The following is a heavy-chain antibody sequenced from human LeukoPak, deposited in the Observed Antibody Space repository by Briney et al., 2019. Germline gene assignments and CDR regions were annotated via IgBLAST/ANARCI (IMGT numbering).Heavy chain of an antibody. CDR2: INHSGST. V-gene: IGHV4-34*01. CDR1: GGSLSGYY. Sequence: SETLSLTCAVYGGSLSGYYWSWIRQPPGKGLEWIGEINHSGSTNYNPSLKSRVTISVDTSKNQFSLKLSSVTAADTAVYYCARRRQLYYYGSGSNWFDPWGQGTLVTVSS. CDR3: ARRRQLYYYGSGSNWFDP. J-gene: IGHJ5*02. D-gene: IGHD3-10*01.